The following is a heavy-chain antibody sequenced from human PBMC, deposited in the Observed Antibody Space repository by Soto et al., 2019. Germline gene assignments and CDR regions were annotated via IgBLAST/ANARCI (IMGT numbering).Heavy chain of an antibody. CDR3: ATAGNYSFDN. V-gene: IGHV3-74*01. D-gene: IGHD4-4*01. Sequence: PGGSLRLSCAASAFSFSTSWMHWVRHAPGEGLVWVSRINPDGRTINYADSVKGRFTISRDNAKNTLYLQMNILRVEDTAVYFCATAGNYSFDNWGLGTLVTVSS. CDR2: INPDGRTI. J-gene: IGHJ4*02. CDR1: AFSFSTSW.